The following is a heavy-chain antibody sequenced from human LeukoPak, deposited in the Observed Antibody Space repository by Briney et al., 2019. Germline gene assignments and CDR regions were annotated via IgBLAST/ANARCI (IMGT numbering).Heavy chain of an antibody. J-gene: IGHJ4*02. V-gene: IGHV3-30*18. CDR3: AKDGFGHSYGYAYFEY. Sequence: GGSLRLSCAASGFTLSSYAMHWVRQAPGKGLEWVAVMSYDGNNKYYADAVKGRFTISRDNSKNTLYLQMNSLRAEDTAVYYCAKDGFGHSYGYAYFEYWGQGTLVTVSS. CDR1: GFTLSSYA. D-gene: IGHD5-18*01. CDR2: MSYDGNNK.